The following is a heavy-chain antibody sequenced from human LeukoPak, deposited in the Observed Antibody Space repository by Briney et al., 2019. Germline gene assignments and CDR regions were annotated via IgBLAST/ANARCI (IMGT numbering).Heavy chain of an antibody. CDR3: AREAYYYDSSGPNWSDAFDI. V-gene: IGHV4-59*01. CDR2: IYYSGST. D-gene: IGHD3-22*01. J-gene: IGHJ3*02. CDR1: GGSISSYY. Sequence: PSETLSLTCTVSGGSISSYYWSWIRQPPGKGLEWIGYIYYSGSTNYNPSLKSRVTISVDTSKNQLSLKLSSVTAADTAVYYCAREAYYYDSSGPNWSDAFDIWGQGTMVTVSS.